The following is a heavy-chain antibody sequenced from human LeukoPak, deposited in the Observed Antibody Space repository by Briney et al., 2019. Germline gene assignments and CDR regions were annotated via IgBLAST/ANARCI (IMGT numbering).Heavy chain of an antibody. CDR2: ISSSGSTI. Sequence: GGSLRLSCAASGFTFSDYYMSWIRQAPGKGLEWVSYISSSGSTIYYADSVKGRFTISRDNAKNSLYLQMNSLRAEDTAVYYCARHLNYYDSSGYYYVESYFDYWGQATLVTVSS. D-gene: IGHD3-22*01. CDR3: ARHLNYYDSSGYYYVESYFDY. CDR1: GFTFSDYY. V-gene: IGHV3-11*01. J-gene: IGHJ4*02.